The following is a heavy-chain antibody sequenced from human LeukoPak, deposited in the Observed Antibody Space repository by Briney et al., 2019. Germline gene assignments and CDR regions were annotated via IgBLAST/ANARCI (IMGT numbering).Heavy chain of an antibody. CDR1: GYTFTNFW. CDR3: VRQPRVHTPDF. CDR2: VSPSDSDT. D-gene: IGHD1-1*01. J-gene: IGHJ4*02. V-gene: IGHV5-51*01. Sequence: GESLKISCEGSGYTFTNFWIGWVRQMPGKGLEWMGIVSPSDSDTRYSPSFQGQVTIFADKSITTAYLQWSSLKASDTATYYCVRQPRVHTPDFWGQGTLVTVSS.